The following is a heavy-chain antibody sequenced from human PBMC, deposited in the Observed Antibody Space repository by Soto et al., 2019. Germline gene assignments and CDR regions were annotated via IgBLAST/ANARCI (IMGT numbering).Heavy chain of an antibody. J-gene: IGHJ4*02. CDR2: INSDGSST. Sequence: EVQLVESGGGLVQPGGSLRLSCAASGFTFSSYWMHWVRQAPGKGLVWVSRINSDGSSTSYADSVKGRFTISRENAKNTLYLQMNSLRAEDTAVYYCARGLRGDLLFDYWGQGTLVTVSS. V-gene: IGHV3-74*01. CDR3: ARGLRGDLLFDY. CDR1: GFTFSSYW. D-gene: IGHD3-16*01.